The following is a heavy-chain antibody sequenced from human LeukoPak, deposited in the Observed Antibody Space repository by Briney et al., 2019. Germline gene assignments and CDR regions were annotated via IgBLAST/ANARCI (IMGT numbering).Heavy chain of an antibody. CDR1: GFTFSSYW. J-gene: IGHJ3*02. V-gene: IGHV3-74*01. CDR2: INSDGSST. CDR3: STGSGHAFDI. D-gene: IGHD3-10*01. Sequence: GGSLRLSCAASGFTFSSYWMHWVRQVPGKGLVWVSRINSDGSSTSYADSVKGRFTISRDNAKNTLYVQMDSLRAEDTAVYYCSTGSGHAFDIWGRGTMVTVSS.